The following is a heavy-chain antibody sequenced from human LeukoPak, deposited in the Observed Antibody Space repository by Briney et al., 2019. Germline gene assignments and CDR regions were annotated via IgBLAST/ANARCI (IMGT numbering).Heavy chain of an antibody. V-gene: IGHV3-23*01. J-gene: IGHJ4*02. CDR2: ISGSGYTT. Sequence: GGSLRLSCAASGFTFDSYAMSWVRQAPGKGLEWVSVISGSGYTTHYADSVKGRFTISRDNSKNMLYLQMNSLRAEDTAVYYCAKDRPANYYDSSGYYSDWGQGTLVTVSS. CDR1: GFTFDSYA. D-gene: IGHD3-22*01. CDR3: AKDRPANYYDSSGYYSD.